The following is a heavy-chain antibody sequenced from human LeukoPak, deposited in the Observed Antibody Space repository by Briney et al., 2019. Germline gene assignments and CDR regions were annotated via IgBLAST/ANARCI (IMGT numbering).Heavy chain of an antibody. CDR2: IYYSGST. Sequence: SETLSLTCTVYGGSISSYYWSWIRQPPGKGLEWIGYIYYSGSTNYNPSLKSRVTISVDTSKNQFSLKLSSVTAADTAVYYSANYHDYINFQGAYYLDYWGQGTLVTVSS. J-gene: IGHJ4*02. CDR3: ANYHDYINFQGAYYLDY. CDR1: GGSISSYY. V-gene: IGHV4-59*08. D-gene: IGHD4-11*01.